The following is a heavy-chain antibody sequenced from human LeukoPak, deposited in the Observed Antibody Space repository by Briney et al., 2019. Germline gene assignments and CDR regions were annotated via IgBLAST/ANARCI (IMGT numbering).Heavy chain of an antibody. CDR1: GGSISSYY. D-gene: IGHD3-22*01. CDR3: ARETYYYDSSGYYYVEY. CDR2: IYTSGST. Sequence: SETLSLTCTVSGGSISSYYWSWIRQPAGKGLEWIGRIYTSGSTNYNPSLKSRVTMSVDTSKNQFSLKQSSVTAADTAVYHCARETYYYDSSGYYYVEYWGQGTLVTVSS. V-gene: IGHV4-4*07. J-gene: IGHJ4*02.